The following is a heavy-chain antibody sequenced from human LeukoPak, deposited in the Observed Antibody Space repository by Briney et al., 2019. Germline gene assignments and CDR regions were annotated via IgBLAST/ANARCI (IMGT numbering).Heavy chain of an antibody. D-gene: IGHD3-22*01. V-gene: IGHV3-23*01. J-gene: IGHJ4*02. CDR3: AKDPNYYDSSGPYYFDY. CDR1: GFTFSSYA. CDR2: ISGSGGST. Sequence: PGGSLRLXCAASGFTFSSYAMSWVRQAPGKELEWVSAISGSGGSTYYADSVKGRFTISRDNSKNTLYLQMNSLRAEDTAVYYCAKDPNYYDSSGPYYFDYWGQGTLVTVSS.